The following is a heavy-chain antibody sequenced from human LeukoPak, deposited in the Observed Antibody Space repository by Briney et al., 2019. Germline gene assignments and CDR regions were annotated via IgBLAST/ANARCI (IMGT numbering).Heavy chain of an antibody. J-gene: IGHJ6*03. D-gene: IGHD3-3*01. CDR2: IGFDGNKK. CDR3: ARYPSYYDFWSGYYLGYYYMDV. V-gene: IGHV3-30*02. CDR1: GFSFGGFG. Sequence: GGSLRLSCAASGFSFGGFGMHWVRQAPGQGLEWVAFIGFDGNKKYIRDSVKGRFAISRDNSGNTLFLQMNSLRSDDTAVYYCARYPSYYDFWSGYYLGYYYMDVWGKGTTVTVSS.